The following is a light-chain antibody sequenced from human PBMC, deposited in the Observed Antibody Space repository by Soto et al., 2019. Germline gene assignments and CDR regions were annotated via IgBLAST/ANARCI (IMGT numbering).Light chain of an antibody. J-gene: IGKJ5*01. CDR2: DAS. Sequence: EIVLTQSPATLCLSPGERATLSCRASQSVRSTLAWYQQKPGQAPRLLIYDASTRAPGTPARFSGSGSGTEFTLTISSLRSEDFAVYYCQQYNNWPPITFGQGTRLEIK. CDR3: QQYNNWPPIT. CDR1: QSVRST. V-gene: IGKV3-15*01.